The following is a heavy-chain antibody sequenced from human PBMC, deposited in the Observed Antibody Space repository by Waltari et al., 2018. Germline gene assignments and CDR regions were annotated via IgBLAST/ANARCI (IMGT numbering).Heavy chain of an antibody. J-gene: IGHJ2*01. CDR2: ISGRGVST. Sequence: EVQLLESGGGLVQPGGSLRLSCAASGFTFSSYAMSWVRQAPGKGLEWVSAISGRGVSTNYADPVKGRFTISRDKSKNTLYLQRNSRRAEDTAVYYCAKKSSVVAATRYWYFDLWGRGTLVTVSS. CDR1: GFTFSSYA. CDR3: AKKSSVVAATRYWYFDL. D-gene: IGHD2-15*01. V-gene: IGHV3-23*01.